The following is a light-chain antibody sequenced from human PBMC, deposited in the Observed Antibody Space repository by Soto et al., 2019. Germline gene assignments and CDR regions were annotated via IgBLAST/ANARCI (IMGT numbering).Light chain of an antibody. Sequence: EVVLTQSPGTLSLSPGERATLSCRASQSFSSSNLAWYQHKPGQPPKLIVYSASRRATGIPDRFSGSGSGTAFTLPISSLAPEVFARYCCQRYVGSPPASFGGGTRV. CDR2: SAS. CDR3: QRYVGSPPAS. CDR1: QSFSSSN. V-gene: IGKV3-20*01. J-gene: IGKJ4*01.